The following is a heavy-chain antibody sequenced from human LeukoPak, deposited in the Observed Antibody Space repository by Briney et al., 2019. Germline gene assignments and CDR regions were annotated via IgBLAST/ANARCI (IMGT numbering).Heavy chain of an antibody. CDR1: GGSFSGYY. J-gene: IGHJ4*02. D-gene: IGHD3-9*01. CDR3: ARGRAYYDILTGYEPGSLDH. Sequence: SETLSLTCAVYGGSFSGYYWSWIRQPSGKGLEWIGEINHSGSTNYNPSLKSRVTISVDTSKNQFSLKLSSVTAADTAVYYCARGRAYYDILTGYEPGSLDHWGQGTLVTVSS. V-gene: IGHV4-34*01. CDR2: INHSGST.